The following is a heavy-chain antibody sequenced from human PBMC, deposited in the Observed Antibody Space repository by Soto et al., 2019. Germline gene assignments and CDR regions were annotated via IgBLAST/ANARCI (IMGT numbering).Heavy chain of an antibody. D-gene: IGHD6-19*01. CDR2: ISGSGGST. V-gene: IGHV3-23*01. J-gene: IGHJ4*02. Sequence: GGSLRLSCAASGFTFSSYAMSWVRQAPGKGLEWVSAISGSGGSTYYADSVKGRFTISRDNSKNTLYLQMNSLRAEDTAVYYCAKESSHIAVAGSTFDYWGQGTLVTVSS. CDR1: GFTFSSYA. CDR3: AKESSHIAVAGSTFDY.